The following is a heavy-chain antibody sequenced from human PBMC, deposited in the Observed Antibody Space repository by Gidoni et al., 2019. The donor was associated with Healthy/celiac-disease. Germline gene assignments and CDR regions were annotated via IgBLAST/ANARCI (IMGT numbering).Heavy chain of an antibody. CDR1: GYTFTSYA. J-gene: IGHJ4*02. Sequence: QVQLVQSGAEVKKPGASVKVSCKASGYTFTSYAMHWVRQAPGHRLEWMGWINAGNGNTKYSQKFQGRVTITRDTSASTAYRELSSLRSEDTAVYYCARGAYYDYIWVSLPHFDYWGQGTLVTVSS. CDR3: ARGAYYDYIWVSLPHFDY. V-gene: IGHV1-3*01. CDR2: INAGNGNT. D-gene: IGHD3-16*01.